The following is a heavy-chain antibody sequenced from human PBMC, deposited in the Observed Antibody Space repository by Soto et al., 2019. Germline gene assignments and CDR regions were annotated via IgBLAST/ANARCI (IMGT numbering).Heavy chain of an antibody. J-gene: IGHJ4*02. D-gene: IGHD3-10*01. CDR3: ALLYYYGSGSYSSFDY. Sequence: QITLKESGPTLVKPTQTLTLTCTFSGFSLSTSGVGVGWIRQPPGKALEWLALIYWDDEKRYSPSLTSRLTLTKDTSKTQVVLTMTNRDPVDTATYYCALLYYYGSGSYSSFDYWGQGTLVTVSS. CDR1: GFSLSTSGVG. V-gene: IGHV2-5*02. CDR2: IYWDDEK.